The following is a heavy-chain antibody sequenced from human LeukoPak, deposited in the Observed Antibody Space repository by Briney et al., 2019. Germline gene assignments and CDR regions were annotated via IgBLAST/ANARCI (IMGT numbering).Heavy chain of an antibody. CDR2: ILPSGTS. Sequence: PSETLSLTCTVSGDSMSSFYWNWIRQPAGKGLEWIGRILPSGTSFSIPSLRSRLTVSLDTSKNQFSLRLNSVTAADTAVYYCARESVIRGVSHFDDWGQGTLVTVSA. CDR1: GDSMSSFY. J-gene: IGHJ4*02. CDR3: ARESVIRGVSHFDD. V-gene: IGHV4-4*07. D-gene: IGHD3-10*01.